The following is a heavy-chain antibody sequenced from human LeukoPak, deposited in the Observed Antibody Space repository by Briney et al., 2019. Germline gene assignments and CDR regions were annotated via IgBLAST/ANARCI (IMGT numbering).Heavy chain of an antibody. D-gene: IGHD6-19*01. CDR2: IYYSGST. CDR3: ARLRRQWLVRYFDY. Sequence: PSQTLSLTCTVSGGSISSGDYYWSWIRQLPGKGLEWIGYIYYSGSTYYNPFLKSRVTISVDTSKNQFSLKLSSVTAADTAVYYCARLRRQWLVRYFDYWGQGTLVTVSS. CDR1: GGSISSGDYY. V-gene: IGHV4-30-4*01. J-gene: IGHJ4*02.